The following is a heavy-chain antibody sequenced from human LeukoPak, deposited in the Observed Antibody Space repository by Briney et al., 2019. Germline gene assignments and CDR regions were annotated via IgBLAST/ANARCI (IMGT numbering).Heavy chain of an antibody. J-gene: IGHJ4*02. D-gene: IGHD3-22*01. CDR3: ARDRGSSGYFDY. V-gene: IGHV3-30*02. CDR2: IRYDGSNK. CDR1: GFTFSSYG. Sequence: SGGSLRLSCAASGFTFSSYGMHWVRQAPGKGLEWVAFIRYDGSNKYYADSVKGRFTISRDNSKNTLYLQMNSLRAEDTAVYYCARDRGSSGYFDYWGQGTLVTVSS.